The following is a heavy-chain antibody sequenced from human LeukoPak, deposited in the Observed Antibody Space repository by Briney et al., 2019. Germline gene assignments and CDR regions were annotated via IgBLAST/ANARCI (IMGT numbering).Heavy chain of an antibody. CDR3: ARDSSGYYYAFDY. V-gene: IGHV1-69*05. D-gene: IGHD3-22*01. CDR2: IIPIFGTA. J-gene: IGHJ4*02. Sequence: ASVKVSCMASGGTFSSYAISWVRQAPGQGLEWMGGIIPIFGTANYAQKFQGRVTITTDESTSTAYMELSSLRSEDTAVYYCARDSSGYYYAFDYWGRGTLVTVSS. CDR1: GGTFSSYA.